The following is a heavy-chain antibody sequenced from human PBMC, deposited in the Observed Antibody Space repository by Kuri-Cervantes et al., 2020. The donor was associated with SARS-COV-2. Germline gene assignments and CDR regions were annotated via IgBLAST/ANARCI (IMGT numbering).Heavy chain of an antibody. CDR3: ARTMTTVTTWGY. CDR1: GGSLSGYY. Sequence: ESLKISCAVYGGSLSGYYWSWIRQPPGKGLEWIGEVNHSGSTNYNPSLKSRVTISVDTSKNQFSLKLSSVTAADTAVYYCARTMTTVTTWGYWGRGTLVTVSS. CDR2: VNHSGST. V-gene: IGHV4-34*01. D-gene: IGHD4-17*01. J-gene: IGHJ4*02.